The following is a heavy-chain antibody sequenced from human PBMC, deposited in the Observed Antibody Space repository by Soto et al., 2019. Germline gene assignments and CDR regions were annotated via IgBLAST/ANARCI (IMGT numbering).Heavy chain of an antibody. CDR2: IIPIFGTA. D-gene: IGHD2-21*02. Sequence: ASVKVSCKASGGTFSSYAISWVRQAPGQALEWMGGIIPIFGTANYAQKFQGRVTITADESTSTAYMELSSLRSEDTAVYYCAVAYCGGDCRRPYYYYYGMDVWGQGTTVTVSS. V-gene: IGHV1-69*13. CDR1: GGTFSSYA. J-gene: IGHJ6*02. CDR3: AVAYCGGDCRRPYYYYYGMDV.